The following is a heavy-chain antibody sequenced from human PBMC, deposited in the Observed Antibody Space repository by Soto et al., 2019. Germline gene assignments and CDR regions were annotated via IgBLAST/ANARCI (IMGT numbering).Heavy chain of an antibody. D-gene: IGHD3-22*01. CDR2: INHSGST. CDR1: GGSFSGYY. CDR3: ARGPWDHDTSGYWTTNYYYGLDV. J-gene: IGHJ6*02. Sequence: QVQLQQWGAGLLKPSETLSLTCAVNGGSFSGYYWSWIRQPPGKGLEWIGEINHSGSTKYNPSLKSRVTMSVDTSKNHFSLKLSSVTAADTAVFYCARGPWDHDTSGYWTTNYYYGLDVWGHGTTVTVSS. V-gene: IGHV4-34*01.